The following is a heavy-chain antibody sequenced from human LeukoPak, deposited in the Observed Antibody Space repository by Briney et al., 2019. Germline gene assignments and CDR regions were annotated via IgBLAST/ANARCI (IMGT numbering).Heavy chain of an antibody. J-gene: IGHJ4*02. D-gene: IGHD6-19*01. CDR3: AKPQWQVEY. Sequence: QPGGSLRLSCAASGFTFSSYGMNWVRQAPGKGLQWVSAISGSGDNIYYTDSVKGRFTISRDNSKNTLYLQMNSLRAEDTAVYYCAKPQWQVEYWGRGTLVTVSS. CDR2: ISGSGDNI. CDR1: GFTFSSYG. V-gene: IGHV3-23*01.